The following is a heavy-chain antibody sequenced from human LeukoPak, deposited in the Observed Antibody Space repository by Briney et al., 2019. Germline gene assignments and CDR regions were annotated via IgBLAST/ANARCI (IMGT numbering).Heavy chain of an antibody. CDR1: GGSIDTYNYY. CDR3: ARGRSKYLGWSSPYYYYMDV. V-gene: IGHV4-39*07. D-gene: IGHD1-26*01. Sequence: PSETLSLTCTISGGSIDTYNYYWGWIRQPPGKGLEWIGEINHSGSTNYNPSLKSRVTISVDTSKNQFSLKLSSVTAADTAVYYCARGRSKYLGWSSPYYYYMDVWGKGTTVTVSS. J-gene: IGHJ6*03. CDR2: INHSGST.